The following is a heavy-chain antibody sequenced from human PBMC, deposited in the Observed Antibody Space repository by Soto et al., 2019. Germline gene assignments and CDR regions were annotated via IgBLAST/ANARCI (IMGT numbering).Heavy chain of an antibody. V-gene: IGHV4-39*01. Sequence: SETLSLTCSVSGGSISSGYYYWGWIRQPPGKGLEWIGSVYYRGRIYSKSSVKSRVTISVDTSKNRFSLSLNSVTASDTAVYFCVSQRTTVPTQAYFDYWGPGALVTVSS. CDR3: VSQRTTVPTQAYFDY. CDR1: GGSISSGYYY. J-gene: IGHJ4*02. D-gene: IGHD4-17*01. CDR2: VYYRGRI.